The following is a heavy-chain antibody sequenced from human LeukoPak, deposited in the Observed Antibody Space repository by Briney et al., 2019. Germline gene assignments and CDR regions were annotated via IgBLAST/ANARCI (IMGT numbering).Heavy chain of an antibody. Sequence: PSETLSLTCAVSGGSVSSGGYSWSWIRQPPGKGLEWIGYIYHSGSTYYNPSLKSRVTISVDRSKNQFSLKLSSVTAADTAVYYCARTSIAARRANAFDIWGQGTMVTVSS. CDR2: IYHSGST. V-gene: IGHV4-30-2*01. CDR1: GGSVSSGGYS. J-gene: IGHJ3*02. CDR3: ARTSIAARRANAFDI. D-gene: IGHD6-6*01.